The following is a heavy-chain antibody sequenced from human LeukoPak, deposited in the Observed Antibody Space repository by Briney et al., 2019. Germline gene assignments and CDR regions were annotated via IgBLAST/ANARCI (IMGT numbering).Heavy chain of an antibody. V-gene: IGHV4-59*12. D-gene: IGHD5-18*01. CDR1: GGSISSYY. Sequence: SETLSLTCTVSGGSISSYYWSWIRQPPGKGLEWIGYIYYSGSTNYNPSLKSRVTISVDTSKNQFSLTLNSVTAADTAIYYCARSKSGYSYGPPAYWGQGTLVTVSS. CDR2: IYYSGST. J-gene: IGHJ4*02. CDR3: ARSKSGYSYGPPAY.